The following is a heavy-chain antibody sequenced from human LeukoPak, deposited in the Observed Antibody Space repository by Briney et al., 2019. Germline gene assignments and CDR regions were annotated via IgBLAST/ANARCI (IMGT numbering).Heavy chain of an antibody. J-gene: IGHJ4*02. D-gene: IGHD5-18*01. CDR3: ARGYSYGAFDY. CDR1: GFTVSSNY. V-gene: IGHV3-66*01. Sequence: GGSLRLSCAASGFTVSSNYMSWVRQAPGKGLEWVAVIYSGGSKYYADSVKGRFTISRDNSKNTLYLQKNSLRAEDTAVYYCARGYSYGAFDYWGQGTLVTVSS. CDR2: IYSGGSK.